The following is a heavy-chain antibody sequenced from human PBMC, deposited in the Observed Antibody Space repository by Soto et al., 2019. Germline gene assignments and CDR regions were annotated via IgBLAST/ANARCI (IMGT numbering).Heavy chain of an antibody. CDR3: ARDHGRGWSAFDD. CDR2: IYHSGST. Sequence: QVQLQESGPGLVKPSETLSLTCTVSGGSISNYYWSWIRQPPGKGLVWIGYIYHSGSTNYNPSLKSLVHISVDTSKNHSSLKMSSVTDADTAMYYCARDHGRGWSAFDDWGQGTLVTVSS. CDR1: GGSISNYY. J-gene: IGHJ4*02. V-gene: IGHV4-59*01. D-gene: IGHD6-19*01.